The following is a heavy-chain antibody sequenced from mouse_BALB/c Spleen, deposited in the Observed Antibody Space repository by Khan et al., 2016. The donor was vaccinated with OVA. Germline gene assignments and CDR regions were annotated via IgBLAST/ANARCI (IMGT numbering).Heavy chain of an antibody. CDR3: ARTARIKY. CDR2: ISYSGST. J-gene: IGHJ2*01. CDR1: GYSITSGYG. V-gene: IGHV3-2*02. D-gene: IGHD1-2*01. Sequence: QLQESGPGLVKPSQSLSLTCTVTGYSITSGYGWNWIRQFPGNTLEWMGYISYSGSTNYNPSLKRRVSSTRDTAKNQSFLQLNSVTTEDTATYYCARTARIKYWGQGTTLTVSS.